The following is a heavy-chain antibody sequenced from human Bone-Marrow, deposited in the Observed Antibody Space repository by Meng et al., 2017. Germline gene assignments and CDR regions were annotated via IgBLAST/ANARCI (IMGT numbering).Heavy chain of an antibody. CDR3: TTDLPFTNGGVITT. D-gene: IGHD3-16*02. CDR1: GCTFRNFW. V-gene: IGHV3-15*01. Sequence: GESLKISCVAAGCTFRNFWMTWVRQAPGKGREWVGRIKSKVDGETTDFAAPVKGRFTISREDPSNTLYLQMNSLKTEDTAVYYCTTDLPFTNGGVITTWGQGTLVTVSS. CDR2: IKSKVDGETT. J-gene: IGHJ5*02.